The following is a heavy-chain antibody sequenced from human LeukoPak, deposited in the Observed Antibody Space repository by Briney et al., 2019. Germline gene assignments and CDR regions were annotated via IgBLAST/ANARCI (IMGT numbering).Heavy chain of an antibody. D-gene: IGHD1-14*01. CDR2: IYYSGST. CDR1: GGSISSSSYY. V-gene: IGHV4-39*07. CDR3: ARVASRTRDRPLNNWFDP. Sequence: SETLSLTCTVSGGSISSSSYYWGWIRQPPGKGLEWIGSIYYSGSTYYNPSLKSRVTISVDTSKNQFSLKLSSVTAADTAVYYCARVASRTRDRPLNNWFDPWGQGTLVTVSS. J-gene: IGHJ5*02.